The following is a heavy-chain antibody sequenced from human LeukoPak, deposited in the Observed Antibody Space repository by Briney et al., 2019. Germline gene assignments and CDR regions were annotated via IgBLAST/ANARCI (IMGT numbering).Heavy chain of an antibody. CDR2: INHSRST. J-gene: IGHJ4*02. CDR1: GGSFSNYY. D-gene: IGHD2-15*01. Sequence: PSETLSLTCAVYGGSFSNYYWSWIRQPPGKGLEWIGEINHSRSTNYNPSLKSRVAISVDTSKKQFSLKLSSVTAADTTLYYCASQGYCSGGRCYEGHWGQGTLDTVSS. CDR3: ASQGYCSGGRCYEGH. V-gene: IGHV4-34*01.